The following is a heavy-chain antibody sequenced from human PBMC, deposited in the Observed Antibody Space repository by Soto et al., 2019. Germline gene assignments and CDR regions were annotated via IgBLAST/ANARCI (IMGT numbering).Heavy chain of an antibody. D-gene: IGHD1-26*01. J-gene: IGHJ4*02. Sequence: ASVKVSCKASGDTFTDYYIHWVRQAPGQGLEWMGTVNPSGGHTTYAQHFLGRVTMTRDTSTSTLYMELTSLTSDDTGVYYCVRDDFGLGLDYWGLGTLVTVSS. CDR1: GDTFTDYY. CDR2: VNPSGGHT. V-gene: IGHV1-46*01. CDR3: VRDDFGLGLDY.